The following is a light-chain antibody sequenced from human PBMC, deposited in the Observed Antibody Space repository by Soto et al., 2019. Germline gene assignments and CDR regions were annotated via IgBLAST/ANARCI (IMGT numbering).Light chain of an antibody. CDR1: QSVSSN. J-gene: IGKJ1*01. Sequence: EIVMTQSPAPLSVSPGERATLSCRASQSVSSNLAWYQQKPGQAPRLLIYGASTTATGIPARFSGSGSGTEFTLTISSLQSEDFAVYDCQQYNNWPTTFGQGTKVEIK. CDR3: QQYNNWPTT. CDR2: GAS. V-gene: IGKV3-15*01.